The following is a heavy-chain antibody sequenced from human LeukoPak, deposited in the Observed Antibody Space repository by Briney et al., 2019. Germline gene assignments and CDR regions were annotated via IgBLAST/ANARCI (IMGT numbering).Heavy chain of an antibody. D-gene: IGHD5-12*01. CDR1: GYTFTGYF. CDR3: ARDGSGYDSNWFDP. Sequence: ASVKVSCKASGYTFTGYFIHWVRQAPGQGLEWMGWINPNSGGTNYAQKFQGRVTMTRDTSISTAYMELSRLRSDDTAVYYCARDGSGYDSNWFDPWGQGTLVTVSS. CDR2: INPNSGGT. V-gene: IGHV1-2*02. J-gene: IGHJ5*02.